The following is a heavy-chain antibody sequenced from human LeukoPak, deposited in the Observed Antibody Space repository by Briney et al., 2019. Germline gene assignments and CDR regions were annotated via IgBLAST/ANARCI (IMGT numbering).Heavy chain of an antibody. CDR1: GFTFSSYG. CDR3: ARGSYCSSTSCYSYYYYGMEV. D-gene: IGHD2-2*02. J-gene: IGHJ6*02. CDR2: IWYDGSNK. Sequence: GGSLRLSCAASGFTFSSYGMHWVRQAPGKGLEWVAVIWYDGSNKYYADSVKGRFTISRDNSKNTLYLQMNSLRAEDTAVYYCARGSYCSSTSCYSYYYYGMEVWGQGTTVTVSS. V-gene: IGHV3-33*01.